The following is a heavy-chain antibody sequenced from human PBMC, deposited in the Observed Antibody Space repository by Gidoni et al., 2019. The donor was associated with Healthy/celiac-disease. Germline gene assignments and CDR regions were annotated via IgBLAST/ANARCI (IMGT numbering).Heavy chain of an antibody. J-gene: IGHJ4*02. D-gene: IGHD6-13*01. CDR1: GLPFSDFY. CDR3: ARMYSSSWYYFDY. V-gene: IGHV3-11*01. CDR2: ISSSGRTI. Sequence: QVQLVESGGGLVKPGGSLRLSCAAFGLPFSDFYMSWIRQAPGKGLECVSYISSSGRTIYDADSVKGRITISRDNAKKSLYLQMNSLRAEDTAVYYCARMYSSSWYYFDYWGLGTLVTVSS.